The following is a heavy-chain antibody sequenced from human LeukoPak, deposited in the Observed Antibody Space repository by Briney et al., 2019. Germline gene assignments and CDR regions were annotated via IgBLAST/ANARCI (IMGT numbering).Heavy chain of an antibody. Sequence: SETLSLTCTVSGGSISSYYWSWIRQPPGKGLEWIGYIYYSGSTNYNPSLKSRVTMSVDTSKNQFSLKLSSVTAADTAVYYCARDGIAARPFDYWGQGTLVTVSS. J-gene: IGHJ4*02. CDR1: GGSISSYY. D-gene: IGHD6-6*01. CDR2: IYYSGST. CDR3: ARDGIAARPFDY. V-gene: IGHV4-59*12.